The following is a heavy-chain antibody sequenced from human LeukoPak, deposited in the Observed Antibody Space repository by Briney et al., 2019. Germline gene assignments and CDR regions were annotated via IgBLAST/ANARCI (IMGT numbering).Heavy chain of an antibody. V-gene: IGHV3-30*04. D-gene: IGHD2-21*01. CDR2: ISYDGGTK. CDR1: GFSFSDYT. Sequence: PGTSLGLSCAASGFSFSDYTMHWVRQAPGKGLEWAAVISYDGGTKYYADSVKGRFTISRDNSKNTLYLQMNSLRPEDTAVYYCARDPLRGIPDYFDYWGQGTLVTVSS. CDR3: ARDPLRGIPDYFDY. J-gene: IGHJ4*02.